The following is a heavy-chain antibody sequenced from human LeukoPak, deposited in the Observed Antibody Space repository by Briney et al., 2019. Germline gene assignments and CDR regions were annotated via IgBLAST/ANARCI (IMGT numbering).Heavy chain of an antibody. CDR1: GFTFSDYY. V-gene: IGHV3-11*01. CDR2: ISSSGSTI. Sequence: PGGSLRLSCAASGFTFSDYYMSWIRQAPGKGLEWVSYISSSGSTIYYADSVKGRFTISRDNSKNTLYPQMNSLRAEDTAVYYCARTPYGAHFDYWGQGTLVTVSS. D-gene: IGHD4-17*01. CDR3: ARTPYGAHFDY. J-gene: IGHJ4*02.